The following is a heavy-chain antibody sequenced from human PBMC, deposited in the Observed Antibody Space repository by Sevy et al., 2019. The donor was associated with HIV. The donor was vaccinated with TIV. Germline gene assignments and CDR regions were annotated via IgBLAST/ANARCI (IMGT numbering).Heavy chain of an antibody. Sequence: GGSLRLSCAASGFTFSSYAMSRVRQAPRKGLEWVSAISGSGGSTYYADSVKGRFTISRDNSKNTLYLQMNSLRAEDTAVYYCAKDLTAYYYDSSGHFDAFDIWGQGTMVTVSS. J-gene: IGHJ3*02. D-gene: IGHD3-22*01. CDR2: ISGSGGST. V-gene: IGHV3-23*01. CDR1: GFTFSSYA. CDR3: AKDLTAYYYDSSGHFDAFDI.